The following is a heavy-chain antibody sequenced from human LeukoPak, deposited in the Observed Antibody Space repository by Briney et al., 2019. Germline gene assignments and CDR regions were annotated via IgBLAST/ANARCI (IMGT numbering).Heavy chain of an antibody. CDR1: GGSFSGYY. V-gene: IGHV4-59*01. Sequence: SETLSLTCAVYGGSFSGYYWSWIRQPPGKGLEWIGYIYYSGSTNYNPSLKSRVTISVDTSKNQFSLKLSSVTAADTAVYYCARTHSSSFDYWGQGTLVTVSS. CDR3: ARTHSSSFDY. D-gene: IGHD6-6*01. J-gene: IGHJ4*02. CDR2: IYYSGST.